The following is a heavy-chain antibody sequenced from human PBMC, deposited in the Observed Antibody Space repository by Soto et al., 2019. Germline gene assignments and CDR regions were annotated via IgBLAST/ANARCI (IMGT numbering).Heavy chain of an antibody. Sequence: SETLSLTCAVYGGSFIGYYRSWIRQPPGKGLEWIGEINHSGDTNYNPSLKSRVTISIDTSKNQFSLKLTSVTAADTAVYYCARGRGVRGSIITTYSYYGLDGWGQGPTGTVSS. J-gene: IGHJ6*02. V-gene: IGHV4-34*01. CDR2: INHSGDT. CDR1: GGSFIGYY. D-gene: IGHD3-10*01. CDR3: ARGRGVRGSIITTYSYYGLDG.